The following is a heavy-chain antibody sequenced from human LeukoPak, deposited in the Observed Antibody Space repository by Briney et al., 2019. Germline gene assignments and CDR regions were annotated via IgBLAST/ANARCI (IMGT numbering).Heavy chain of an antibody. V-gene: IGHV3-7*01. CDR1: GFTFSSYW. CDR3: AAGGAPGRFDY. Sequence: PGGSLRLSCAASGFTFSSYWMSWVRQAPGKGLEWVASTGQYGHDNDYVDSVRGRFTISRDFAKISLFLQMNSLRVEDTAVYYCAAGGAPGRFDYWGRGAPVTVSS. CDR2: TGQYGHDN. D-gene: IGHD6-13*01. J-gene: IGHJ4*02.